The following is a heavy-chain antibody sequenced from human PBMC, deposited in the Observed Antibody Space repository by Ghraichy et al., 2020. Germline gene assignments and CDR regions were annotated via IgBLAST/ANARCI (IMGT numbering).Heavy chain of an antibody. CDR3: ARGPAFGDYRYLHDY. D-gene: IGHD4-17*01. V-gene: IGHV1-18*01. Sequence: ASVKVSCKASGYTFTSYGISWVRQAPGQGLEWMGWISAYNGDTNYAQKLQGRVTMTTDTSTSTAYMELRSLRSDDTAVYYCARGPAFGDYRYLHDYWGQGTLVTVSS. CDR2: ISAYNGDT. J-gene: IGHJ4*02. CDR1: GYTFTSYG.